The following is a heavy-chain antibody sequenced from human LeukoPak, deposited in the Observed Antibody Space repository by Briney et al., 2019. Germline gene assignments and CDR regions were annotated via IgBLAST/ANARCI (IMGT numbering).Heavy chain of an antibody. V-gene: IGHV4-39*07. CDR1: GGSISSSSYY. CDR3: ARALRGVTGDDAFDV. D-gene: IGHD3-10*01. J-gene: IGHJ3*01. CDR2: IYYSGST. Sequence: PSETLSLTCTVSGGSISSSSYYWGWIRQPPGKGLEWIGSIYYSGSTYYNPSLKSRVTISVDTSKNQFSLKLRSVTAADTAVYYCARALRGVTGDDAFDVWGQGTMVTVSS.